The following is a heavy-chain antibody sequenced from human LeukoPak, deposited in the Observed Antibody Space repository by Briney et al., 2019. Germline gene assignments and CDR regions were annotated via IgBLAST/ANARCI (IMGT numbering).Heavy chain of an antibody. D-gene: IGHD2-2*01. J-gene: IGHJ4*02. CDR2: ISSSGSTI. CDR3: ARGVVPAANVDFGFDY. CDR1: GFTFSSYE. Sequence: GGSLRLSCAASGFTFSSYEMNWVRQAPGKGLEWVSYISSSGSTIYYADSVKGRFTISRDNAKNSLYLQTNSLRAEDTAVYYCARGVVPAANVDFGFDYWGQGTLVAVSS. V-gene: IGHV3-48*03.